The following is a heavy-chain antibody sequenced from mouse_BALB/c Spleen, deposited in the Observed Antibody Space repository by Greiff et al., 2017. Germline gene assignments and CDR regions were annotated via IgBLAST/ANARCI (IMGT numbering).Heavy chain of an antibody. J-gene: IGHJ2*01. CDR1: GYTFTSYW. V-gene: IGHV1-69*02. CDR3: ARWLPYYFDY. D-gene: IGHD2-2*01. CDR2: IDPSDSYT. Sequence: QVQLQQPGAELVKPGASVKLSCKASGYTFTSYWMHWVKQRPGQGLEWIGEIDPSDSYTNYNQKFKGKATLTVDESSSTAYMQLSSLTSEDSAVYYCARWLPYYFDYGGQGTTLTVSS.